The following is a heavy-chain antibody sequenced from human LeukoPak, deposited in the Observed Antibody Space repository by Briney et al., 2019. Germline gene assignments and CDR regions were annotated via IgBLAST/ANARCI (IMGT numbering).Heavy chain of an antibody. J-gene: IGHJ4*02. CDR1: GFTFSSYS. CDR3: ARARVDFDY. V-gene: IGHV3-74*01. CDR2: INSDGSST. Sequence: GGSLRLSCAASGFTFSSYSMRWVRQAPGKGLVWVSRINSDGSSTSYTESVKGRFTISRDNAKNTLYLQMNSLRAEDTAVYYCARARVDFDYWGQGTLVTVSS.